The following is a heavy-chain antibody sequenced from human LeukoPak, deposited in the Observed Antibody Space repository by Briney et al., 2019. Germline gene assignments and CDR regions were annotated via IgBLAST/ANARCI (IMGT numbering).Heavy chain of an antibody. CDR1: GGSINSSDYY. Sequence: SETLSLTCTVSGGSINSSDYYWGWIRQPPGKGLEWIGNIYYSGSTYYNPSLISRLTISVDTSRNQYFLELRSVTAADTAIYYCARDADIVTSIFDSWGQGILVTVSS. CDR3: ARDADIVTSIFDS. CDR2: IYYSGST. J-gene: IGHJ4*02. D-gene: IGHD2-21*02. V-gene: IGHV4-39*07.